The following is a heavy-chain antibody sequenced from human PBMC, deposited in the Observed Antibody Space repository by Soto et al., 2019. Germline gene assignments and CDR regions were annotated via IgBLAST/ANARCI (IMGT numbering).Heavy chain of an antibody. CDR1: GGSISSYY. CDR2: IYYSGST. D-gene: IGHD3-22*01. J-gene: IGHJ4*02. CDR3: ARLHYDSSGYSSGFDY. V-gene: IGHV4-59*01. Sequence: SETLSLTCTVSGGSISSYYWSLIRQPPGKGLEWIGYIYYSGSTNYNPSLKSRVTISVDTPKNQFSLKLSSVTAADTAVYYCARLHYDSSGYSSGFDYWGQGTLVTVS.